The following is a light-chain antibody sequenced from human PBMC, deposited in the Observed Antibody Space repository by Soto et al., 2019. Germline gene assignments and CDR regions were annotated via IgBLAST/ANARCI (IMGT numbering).Light chain of an antibody. CDR3: QQYGSSRWT. CDR1: QSVSSNY. J-gene: IGKJ1*01. CDR2: GAS. V-gene: IGKV3-20*01. Sequence: EIVLTQSPGTLSLSPGERATLSCRASQSVSSNYLAWYQQKPGQAPRLLIYGASSRATGIPDRFSGSGSGTDFTLTISRLEPEDFAVYYCQQYGSSRWTFGQGTKVDNK.